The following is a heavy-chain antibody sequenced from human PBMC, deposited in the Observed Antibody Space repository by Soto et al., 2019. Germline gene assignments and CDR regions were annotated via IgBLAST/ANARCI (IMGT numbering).Heavy chain of an antibody. V-gene: IGHV4-34*01. CDR3: ARHHVRGRTIAGAAEF. Sequence: QVQLQQRGAGLLKPSETLSLTCAVYGGSLSGYYWSWIRQPPGKALEWIGEFNHSGDTNYNPSLKSRVSISAVTSKNEVFLNLSSVTAADTAMYYCARHHVRGRTIAGAAEFWGQGTLVTVSS. D-gene: IGHD1-26*01. J-gene: IGHJ4*02. CDR1: GGSLSGYY. CDR2: FNHSGDT.